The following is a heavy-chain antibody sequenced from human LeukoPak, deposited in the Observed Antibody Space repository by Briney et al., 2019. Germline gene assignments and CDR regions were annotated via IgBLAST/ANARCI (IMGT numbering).Heavy chain of an antibody. CDR3: AKGFVGTAMVSFYFDY. Sequence: PWGSLRPSCAASGFTFSSYAMSWVRQAPGKGLEWVPAISGSGGSTYYADSVKGRFTISRDNSKNTLYLQMNSLRAEDTAVYYCAKGFVGTAMVSFYFDYWGQGTLVTVSS. D-gene: IGHD5-18*01. CDR1: GFTFSSYA. J-gene: IGHJ4*02. CDR2: ISGSGGST. V-gene: IGHV3-23*01.